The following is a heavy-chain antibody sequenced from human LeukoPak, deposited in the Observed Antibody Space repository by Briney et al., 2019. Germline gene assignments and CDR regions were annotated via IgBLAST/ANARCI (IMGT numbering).Heavy chain of an antibody. CDR3: AGARHGDFRWDY. CDR2: IHSADSNT. V-gene: IGHV5-51*01. Sequence: GESLKISCKDSGYSFTNYWIGWVRQMPGKGLEWMGIIHSADSNTKYSPSFQGQVTISVDKSISTAYLQWSGLKASDTAMYYCAGARHGDFRWDYWGQGTQVTVS. CDR1: GYSFTNYW. J-gene: IGHJ4*02. D-gene: IGHD4-17*01.